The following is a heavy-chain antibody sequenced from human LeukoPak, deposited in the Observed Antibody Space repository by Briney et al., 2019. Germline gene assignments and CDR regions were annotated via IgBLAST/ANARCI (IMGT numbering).Heavy chain of an antibody. Sequence: NTSETLSLTCAVYGGSFSGYYWSWIRQPPGKGLEWIGEINHSGSTNYNPSLKSRVTISVDTSKNQFSLNLNSVTAADMAVYYCARGSGGGWYSVDYWGQGTLVTVSS. CDR1: GGSFSGYY. D-gene: IGHD2-21*02. J-gene: IGHJ4*02. CDR2: INHSGST. V-gene: IGHV4-34*01. CDR3: ARGSGGGWYSVDY.